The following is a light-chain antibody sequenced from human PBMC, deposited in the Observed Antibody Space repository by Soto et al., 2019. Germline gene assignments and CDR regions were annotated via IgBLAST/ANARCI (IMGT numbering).Light chain of an antibody. CDR2: NSN. CDR1: SSNIGSNA. Sequence: QSVLTQPPSASGTPGQRVTISCSGSSSNIGSNAVIWYQQFPGTAPKLLVYNSNERPSGVPDRFSGSKSGTSASLAISGLQSEDEADYYCVAWDDTRGGLFGGGTKLTVL. V-gene: IGLV1-44*01. J-gene: IGLJ3*02. CDR3: VAWDDTRGGL.